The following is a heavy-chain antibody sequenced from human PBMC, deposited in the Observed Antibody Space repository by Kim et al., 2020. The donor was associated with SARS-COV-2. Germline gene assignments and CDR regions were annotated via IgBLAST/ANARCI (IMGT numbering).Heavy chain of an antibody. CDR1: GGTFSSYT. Sequence: SVKVSCKASGGTFSSYTISWVRQAPGQGLEWMGRIIPILGIANYAQKFQGRVTITADKSTSTAYMELSSLRSEDTAVYYCARDKGGPGSGWYSGPDYWGQGTLVTVSS. CDR3: ARDKGGPGSGWYSGPDY. D-gene: IGHD6-19*01. V-gene: IGHV1-69*04. CDR2: IIPILGIA. J-gene: IGHJ4*02.